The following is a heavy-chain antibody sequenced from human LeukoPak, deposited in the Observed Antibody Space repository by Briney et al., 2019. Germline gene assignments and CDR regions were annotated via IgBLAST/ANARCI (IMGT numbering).Heavy chain of an antibody. CDR2: ISSSSSYI. CDR3: ARDYDILPGYYPIHYYYYGMDV. Sequence: GGSLRLSCAASGFTFSSYSMNWVRQAPGKGLEWVSSISSSSSYIYYADSVKGRFTISRDNAKNSLYLQMNSLRAEDTAVYYCARDYDILPGYYPIHYYYYGMDVWGKGTTVTVSS. D-gene: IGHD3-9*01. CDR1: GFTFSSYS. V-gene: IGHV3-21*01. J-gene: IGHJ6*04.